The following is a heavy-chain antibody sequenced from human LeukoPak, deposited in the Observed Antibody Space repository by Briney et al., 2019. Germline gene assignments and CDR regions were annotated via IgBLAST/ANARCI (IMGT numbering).Heavy chain of an antibody. CDR3: AKEVGYSSSSFFY. J-gene: IGHJ4*02. CDR1: GFTFSSYA. V-gene: IGHV3-30-3*01. D-gene: IGHD6-6*01. CDR2: ISYDGSNK. Sequence: GGSLRLSCAASGFTFSSYAMHWVRQAPGKGLEWVAVISYDGSNKYYADSVKGRFTISRDNSKNTLYLQMNSLRAEDTAVYYCAKEVGYSSSSFFYWGQGTLVTVSS.